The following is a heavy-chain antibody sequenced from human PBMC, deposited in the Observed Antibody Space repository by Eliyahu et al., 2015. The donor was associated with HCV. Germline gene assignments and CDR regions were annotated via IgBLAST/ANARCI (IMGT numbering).Heavy chain of an antibody. Sequence: QVQLQESGPGLVKPSETLSLTCTVSGGSISSYYWSWIRQPPGKGLEWIGYIYYSGSTNYNPSLKSRVTISVDTSKNQFSLKLSSVTAADTAVYYCAREGGWLLPQRYFDYWGQGTLVTVSS. D-gene: IGHD3-22*01. J-gene: IGHJ4*02. CDR2: IYYSGST. CDR3: AREGGWLLPQRYFDY. V-gene: IGHV4-59*01. CDR1: GGSISSYY.